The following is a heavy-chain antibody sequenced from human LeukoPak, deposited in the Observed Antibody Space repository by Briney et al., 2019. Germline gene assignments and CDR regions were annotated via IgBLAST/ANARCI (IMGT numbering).Heavy chain of an antibody. CDR3: ARLPDPDYDFWSGPDY. CDR2: IYPDDSDI. J-gene: IGHJ4*02. D-gene: IGHD3-3*01. CDR1: GYPFDNYW. Sequence: GESLKISCRVSGYPFDNYWIGWVRQVSGKGLEWMGIIYPDDSDIKYSPSFQGQVTISADKSISTAYLQWSSLKASDTAMYYCARLPDPDYDFWSGPDYWGQGTLVTVSS. V-gene: IGHV5-51*01.